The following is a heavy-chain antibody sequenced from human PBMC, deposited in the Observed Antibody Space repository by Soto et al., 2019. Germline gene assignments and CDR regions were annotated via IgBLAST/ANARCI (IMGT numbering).Heavy chain of an antibody. CDR1: GFTFSRYG. J-gene: IGHJ4*02. Sequence: GGSLRLSCAASGFTFSRYGMHWVRQAPGKGLEWVALIWYDGSNEYYADSVKGRFTISRDNSENTLYLQMNSLRAEDTATYYCARESGYCTSSSRLCGVDYWGQGTLVTVSS. CDR2: IWYDGSNE. CDR3: ARESGYCTSSSRLCGVDY. V-gene: IGHV3-33*01. D-gene: IGHD2-2*01.